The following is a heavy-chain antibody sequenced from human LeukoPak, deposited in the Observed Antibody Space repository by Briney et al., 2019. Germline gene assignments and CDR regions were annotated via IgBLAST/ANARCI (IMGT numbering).Heavy chain of an antibody. J-gene: IGHJ4*02. V-gene: IGHV4-34*01. CDR2: INRSGST. CDR1: GGSFSGYY. Sequence: PSETLSLTCGVYGGSFSGYYWSWTRQPPGKGLEWIGEINRSGSTDYNPSLKSRVTISVDTSKNLFSLRLSSVTAADTAVYYCARGYDSGSYYRHWGQGTLVTVSS. CDR3: ARGYDSGSYYRH. D-gene: IGHD3-10*01.